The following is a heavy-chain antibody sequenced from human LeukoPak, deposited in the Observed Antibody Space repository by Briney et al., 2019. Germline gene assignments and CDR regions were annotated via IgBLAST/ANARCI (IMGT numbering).Heavy chain of an antibody. V-gene: IGHV4-34*01. CDR1: GGSFSGYS. CDR2: INHSGST. J-gene: IGHJ4*02. Sequence: PSETLSLTCAVYGGSFSGYSWSRIRQPPGKGLEWIGEINHSGSTNYNPSLKSRLTISVDTSKNQFSLKLSSVTAADTAVYYCARGAPGYWGQGTLVTVSS. CDR3: ARGAPGY.